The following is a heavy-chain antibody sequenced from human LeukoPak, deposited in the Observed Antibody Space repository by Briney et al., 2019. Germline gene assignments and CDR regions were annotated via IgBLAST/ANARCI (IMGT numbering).Heavy chain of an antibody. CDR2: IKPDGSEK. V-gene: IGHV3-7*01. CDR1: GFIFSGYW. D-gene: IGHD2-21*01. CDR3: VRENPYVQ. Sequence: GGSLRPSCAASGFIFSGYWMSWVRQAPGKGLEWVANIKPDGSEKYSVDSVKGRFTISRDNAKNSLYLEMNSLRADDTGVYYCVRENPYVQWGQGTLVTVSS. J-gene: IGHJ4*02.